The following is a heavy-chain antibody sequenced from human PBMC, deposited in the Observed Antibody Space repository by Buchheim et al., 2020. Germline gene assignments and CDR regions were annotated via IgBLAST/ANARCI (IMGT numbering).Heavy chain of an antibody. CDR2: ISSSSSTI. Sequence: EVQLVESGGGLVQPGGSLRLSCAASGFTFSSYSMNWVRQAPGKGLEWVSYISSSSSTIYYADSVKGRFTISRDNAKNSLHLHMNSLRAEDTAVYYCARDSTYSSSWYIGAFDIWGQGT. CDR1: GFTFSSYS. V-gene: IGHV3-48*04. D-gene: IGHD6-13*01. CDR3: ARDSTYSSSWYIGAFDI. J-gene: IGHJ3*02.